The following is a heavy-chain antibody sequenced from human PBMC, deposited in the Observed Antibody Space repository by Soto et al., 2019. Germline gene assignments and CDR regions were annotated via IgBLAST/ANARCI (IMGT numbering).Heavy chain of an antibody. D-gene: IGHD2-8*02. CDR2: VTPRNGDT. V-gene: IGHV1-8*02. J-gene: IGHJ4*02. Sequence: QVQLVQSGAEMKKPGASVKVSCKASGYTFTSYDINWVRQAAGQGPEWMGSVTPRNGDTAFAQKYQGRVTVTSNTSMSTVYMEGRSLRSDDTAVYYCARGVSYWARRNYFDYWGQGTLVTVSS. CDR1: GYTFTSYD. CDR3: ARGVSYWARRNYFDY.